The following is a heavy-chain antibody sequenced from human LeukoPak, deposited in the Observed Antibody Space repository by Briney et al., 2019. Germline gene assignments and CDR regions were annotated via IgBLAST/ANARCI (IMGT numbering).Heavy chain of an antibody. Sequence: GGSLRLSCAASGFTFSSYAMSWVRQAPGKGLEWVSVISGSGGSTYYADSVKGRFTISRDNSKNTLYLQMSSLSADDTAVYFCATEFWYRFDHWGQGTLVTVSS. V-gene: IGHV3-23*01. J-gene: IGHJ4*02. CDR2: ISGSGGST. CDR1: GFTFSSYA. CDR3: ATEFWYRFDH. D-gene: IGHD6-13*01.